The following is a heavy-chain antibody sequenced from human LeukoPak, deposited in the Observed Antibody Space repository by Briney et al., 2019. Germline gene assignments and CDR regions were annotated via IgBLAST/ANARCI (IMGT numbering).Heavy chain of an antibody. V-gene: IGHV4-34*01. Sequence: PSETLSLTCAVHGGSFSGYYWTWIRQPPGKGLEWIGEINHSGSTNYSPSLKSRITISVDTSKNQFSLILSSVTAADTAVYYCARGGYWTFDYWGQGTLVTVSS. J-gene: IGHJ4*02. CDR2: INHSGST. D-gene: IGHD2-8*02. CDR1: GGSFSGYY. CDR3: ARGGYWTFDY.